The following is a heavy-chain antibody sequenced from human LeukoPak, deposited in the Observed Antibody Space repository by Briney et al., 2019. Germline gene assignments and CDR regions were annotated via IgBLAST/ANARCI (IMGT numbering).Heavy chain of an antibody. CDR3: ARSWVRYFDWLFFDY. J-gene: IGHJ4*02. D-gene: IGHD3-9*01. V-gene: IGHV4-59*01. Sequence: SETLSLTCTVSGGSISSYYWSWIRQPPGKGLEWLGYIYYSGSTNYNPSLKSRVTISVDTSKNQFSLKLSSVTAADTAVYYCARSWVRYFDWLFFDYWGQGTLVTVSS. CDR1: GGSISSYY. CDR2: IYYSGST.